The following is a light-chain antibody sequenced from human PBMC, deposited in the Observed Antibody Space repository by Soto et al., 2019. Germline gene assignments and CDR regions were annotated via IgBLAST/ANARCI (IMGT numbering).Light chain of an antibody. Sequence: EIVMTQSPATLSVSPGERATLSCRASQSVSSNLAWYQQKPGQAPRLLIYGASTRATGIPARFSGSGSGTEFALTLSSLQSEDFAVYYCQQYNNWSFTFGPGTKVDIK. J-gene: IGKJ3*01. CDR3: QQYNNWSFT. CDR1: QSVSSN. CDR2: GAS. V-gene: IGKV3-15*01.